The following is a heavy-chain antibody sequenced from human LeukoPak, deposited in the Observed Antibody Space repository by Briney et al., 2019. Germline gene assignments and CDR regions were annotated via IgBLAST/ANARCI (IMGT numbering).Heavy chain of an antibody. J-gene: IGHJ4*02. CDR2: MNPNSGNT. CDR1: GYTFTSYD. CDR3: ARAPRPLTYYDFWSGYYHFDY. Sequence: ASVKVFCKASGYTFTSYDINWVRQATGQGLEWMGWMNPNSGNTGYAQKFQGRVTMTRNTSISTAYMELSSLRSEDTAVYYCARAPRPLTYYDFWSGYYHFDYWGQGTLVTVSS. D-gene: IGHD3-3*01. V-gene: IGHV1-8*01.